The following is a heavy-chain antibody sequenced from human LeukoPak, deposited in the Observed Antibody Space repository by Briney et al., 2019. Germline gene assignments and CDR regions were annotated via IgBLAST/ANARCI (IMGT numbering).Heavy chain of an antibody. V-gene: IGHV5-51*01. J-gene: IGHJ5*02. CDR2: IYPGDFDT. CDR1: GYSFTSYW. Sequence: GESLKISCKGSGYSFTSYWIGWVRQMPGKGLEWMGIIYPGDFDTRYSPSFQGQVTISADKSISTAYLQWNSLKASDTAMYYCARTKYSSGWTRSNWFDPWGQGTLVTVSS. CDR3: ARTKYSSGWTRSNWFDP. D-gene: IGHD6-19*01.